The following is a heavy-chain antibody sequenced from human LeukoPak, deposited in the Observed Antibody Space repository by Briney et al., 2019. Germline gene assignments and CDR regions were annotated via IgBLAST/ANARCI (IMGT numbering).Heavy chain of an antibody. Sequence: GGSLRLSCAASGFTFSSYAMHWDRQAPGKGLEWVAVISYDGSNKYYAYSVKGRFTISRDNSKNTLYLQMDSLRAEDTAVYYCARGGRQNSSGYARWFDPWGQGTLVTVSS. CDR1: GFTFSSYA. J-gene: IGHJ5*02. CDR3: ARGGRQNSSGYARWFDP. V-gene: IGHV3-30*01. CDR2: ISYDGSNK. D-gene: IGHD3-22*01.